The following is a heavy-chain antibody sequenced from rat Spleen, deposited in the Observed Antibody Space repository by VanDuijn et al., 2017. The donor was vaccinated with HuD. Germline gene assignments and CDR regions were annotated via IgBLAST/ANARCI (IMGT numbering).Heavy chain of an antibody. J-gene: IGHJ3*01. CDR1: GFTFSNYD. CDR3: ARHRYYSSYMEDWFAY. D-gene: IGHD1-2*01. Sequence: EVQLVESGGGLVQPGRSLKLSCAASGFTFSNYDMAWVRQAPTKGLEWIASISTGGGNTYYRDSVKGRFTISRDNAKNTQYLQMDSLRSEDTATYYCARHRYYSSYMEDWFAYWGQGTLVTVSS. V-gene: IGHV5S13*01. CDR2: ISTGGGNT.